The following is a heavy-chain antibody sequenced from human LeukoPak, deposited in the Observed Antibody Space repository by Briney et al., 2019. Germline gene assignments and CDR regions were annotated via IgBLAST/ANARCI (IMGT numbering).Heavy chain of an antibody. CDR2: INPRGTAT. CDR1: GYSFISHY. J-gene: IGHJ5*02. V-gene: IGHV1-46*01. Sequence: ASVKVSCKASGYSFISHYMHWVRQAPGQGLEWMGLINPRGTATRYAESFQGRLTLTRDLSTSTDYMELSSLRSDDTAVYFCARDTSEGDYAWWFDPWGQGTLVTVAS. CDR3: ARDTSEGDYAWWFDP. D-gene: IGHD3-16*01.